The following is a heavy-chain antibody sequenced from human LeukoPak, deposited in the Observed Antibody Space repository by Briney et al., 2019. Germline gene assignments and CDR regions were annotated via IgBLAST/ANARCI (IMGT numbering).Heavy chain of an antibody. V-gene: IGHV4-59*01. CDR1: GGSISSYY. Sequence: SETQSLTCTVSGGSISSYYWSWIRQPPGKGLEWIGYIYYSGSTNYNPSLKSRVTISVDTSKNQFSLKLSSVTAADTAVYYCARLRRSRLAEFDYWGQGTLVTVSS. D-gene: IGHD3-3*02. CDR3: ARLRRSRLAEFDY. CDR2: IYYSGST. J-gene: IGHJ4*02.